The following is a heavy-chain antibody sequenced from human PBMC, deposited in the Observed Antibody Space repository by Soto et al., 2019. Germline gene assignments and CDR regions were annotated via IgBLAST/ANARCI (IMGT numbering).Heavy chain of an antibody. J-gene: IGHJ6*02. CDR1: GFTFGDSA. Sequence: PGGSLRLSFTSSGFTFGDSAMSWFRQAPGEGLEWVGFIRSKAYGGTTEYAASVKSRFTISRDDSKSIAYLQMNSLKTEDTAVYYCTMYYDFWSGYQRYYYGMDVWGQGTTVTVSS. D-gene: IGHD3-3*01. CDR3: TMYYDFWSGYQRYYYGMDV. V-gene: IGHV3-49*03. CDR2: IRSKAYGGTT.